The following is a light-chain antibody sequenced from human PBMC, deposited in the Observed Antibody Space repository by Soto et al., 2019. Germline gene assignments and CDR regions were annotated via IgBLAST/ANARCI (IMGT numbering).Light chain of an antibody. J-gene: IGKJ1*01. Sequence: EIQMTQSPSTMPASVGDRVTITCRASQTISNRLAWDQQKQGKVPKLLIYKASSLVSGVPSRFSGSGSATEFTLTISSLQHDDFANYYCQQYNLSWTFGQGTKVEIK. CDR2: KAS. V-gene: IGKV1-5*03. CDR1: QTISNR. CDR3: QQYNLSWT.